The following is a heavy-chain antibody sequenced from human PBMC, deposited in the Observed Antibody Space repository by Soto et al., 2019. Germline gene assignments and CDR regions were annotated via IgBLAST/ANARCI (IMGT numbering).Heavy chain of an antibody. CDR1: GFTFSSSA. V-gene: IGHV3-23*01. CDR3: AKGSRGSYYYCMDV. D-gene: IGHD3-10*01. J-gene: IGHJ6*03. CDR2: ISNSGGTT. Sequence: EVQMLESGGGLVQPGGSLRLSCAASGFTFSSSAMNWVRQAPGKGLEWVSSISNSGGTTSYADSVKGRFTLSRDNSKNTLYLQMNSLRAEDTAVYYCAKGSRGSYYYCMDVWGKGTTVTVSS.